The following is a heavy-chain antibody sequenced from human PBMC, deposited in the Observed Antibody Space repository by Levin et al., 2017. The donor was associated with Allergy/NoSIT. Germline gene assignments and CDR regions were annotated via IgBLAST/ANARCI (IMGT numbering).Heavy chain of an antibody. D-gene: IGHD3-10*01. Sequence: AGGSLRLSCAASGFTFDDYAMHWVRQAPGKGLEWVSGISWNSGSIGYADSVKGRFTISRYNAKNSLYLQMNSLRTEDTALYYCARDNIGLPDAFDIWGQGTMVIVSS. CDR1: GFTFDDYA. CDR2: ISWNSGSI. V-gene: IGHV3-9*01. J-gene: IGHJ3*02. CDR3: ARDNIGLPDAFDI.